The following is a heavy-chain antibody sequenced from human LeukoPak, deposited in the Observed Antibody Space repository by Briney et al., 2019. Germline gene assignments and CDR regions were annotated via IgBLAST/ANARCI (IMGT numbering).Heavy chain of an antibody. CDR3: ARDGAAAGTDAFDI. V-gene: IGHV1-69*06. J-gene: IGHJ3*02. CDR2: IIPIFGTA. CDR1: GGTFSSYA. D-gene: IGHD6-13*01. Sequence: SVKVSCKASGGTFSSYAISWVRRAPGQGLEWMGGIIPIFGTANYAQKFQGRVTITADKSTSTAYMELSSLRSEDTAVYYCARDGAAAGTDAFDIWGQGTMVTVSS.